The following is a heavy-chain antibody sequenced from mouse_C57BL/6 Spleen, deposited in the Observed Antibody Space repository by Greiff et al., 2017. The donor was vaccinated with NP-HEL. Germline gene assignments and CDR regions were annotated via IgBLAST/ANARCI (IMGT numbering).Heavy chain of an antibody. CDR1: GYSITSGYY. Sequence: VQLKESGPGLVKPSQSLSLTCSVTGYSITSGYYWNWIRQFPGNKLEWMGYISYDGSNNYNPSLKNRISITRDTSKNQFFLKLNSVTTEDTATYYCARESYYGSSSYWYFDVWGTGTTVTVSS. V-gene: IGHV3-6*01. CDR3: ARESYYGSSSYWYFDV. CDR2: ISYDGSN. J-gene: IGHJ1*03. D-gene: IGHD1-1*01.